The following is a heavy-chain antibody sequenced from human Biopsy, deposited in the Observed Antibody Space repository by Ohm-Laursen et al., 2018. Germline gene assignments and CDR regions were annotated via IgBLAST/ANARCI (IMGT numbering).Heavy chain of an antibody. J-gene: IGHJ6*02. D-gene: IGHD5-12*01. V-gene: IGHV4-34*01. Sequence: PSQTLSLTCTVNGGSSSGYFWNWIRQPPGKGLEWIGEINQSGSTKYNPSLKRRATLSADSSNSQFSLRLTSVTAADTAIYYCARGSGYFKLDVWGQGTTVTVSS. CDR3: ARGSGYFKLDV. CDR1: GGSSSGYF. CDR2: INQSGST.